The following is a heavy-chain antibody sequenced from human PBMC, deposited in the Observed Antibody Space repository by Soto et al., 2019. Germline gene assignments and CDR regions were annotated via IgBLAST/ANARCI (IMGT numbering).Heavy chain of an antibody. CDR2: ISSSGSTI. D-gene: IGHD3-10*01. V-gene: IGHV3-48*03. CDR1: GFTFSSYE. J-gene: IGHJ3*02. CDR3: ARGGALLWFGGHAFDI. Sequence: EVQLVESGGGLVQPGGSLRLSCAASGFTFSSYEMNWVRQAPGKGLEWVSYISSSGSTIYYADSVKGRFTISRDNAKNSLYRQMNSLRAEDTAVYYCARGGALLWFGGHAFDIWGQGTMVTVSS.